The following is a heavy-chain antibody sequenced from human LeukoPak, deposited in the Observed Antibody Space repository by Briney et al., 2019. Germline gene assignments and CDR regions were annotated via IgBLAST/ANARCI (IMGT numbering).Heavy chain of an antibody. CDR3: AKDQGHDILTGYTDY. Sequence: GGSLRLSCAASGFTFSSYAMSWVRQAPGKGLEWVSAISGSGGSTYYADSVKGRFTISRDNSKNTLYLQMNSLRAEDTAVYYFAKDQGHDILTGYTDYWGQGTLVIVSS. V-gene: IGHV3-23*01. D-gene: IGHD3-9*01. CDR1: GFTFSSYA. J-gene: IGHJ4*02. CDR2: ISGSGGST.